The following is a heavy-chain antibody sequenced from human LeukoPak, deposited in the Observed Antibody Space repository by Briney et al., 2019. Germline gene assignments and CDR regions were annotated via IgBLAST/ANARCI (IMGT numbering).Heavy chain of an antibody. Sequence: SETLSLTCTVSGGSISSSSYYWGWIRQPPGKGLEWIGYIFNSGSTYYNPSLKSRVTISIDTSKNQFSLKVSSVTAADTAVYYCYGSGYWGQGTLVTVSS. V-gene: IGHV4-31*06. CDR3: YGSGY. J-gene: IGHJ4*02. D-gene: IGHD3-10*01. CDR1: GGSISSSSYY. CDR2: IFNSGST.